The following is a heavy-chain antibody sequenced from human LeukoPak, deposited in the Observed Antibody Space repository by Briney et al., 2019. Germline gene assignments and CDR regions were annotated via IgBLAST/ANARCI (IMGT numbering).Heavy chain of an antibody. V-gene: IGHV4-59*01. CDR2: IYYSGST. D-gene: IGHD1-26*01. CDR1: GGSINSYY. CDR3: ARLFHPALSGNYPFDY. Sequence: SETLSLTCTVPGGSINSYYWSWIRQPPGKGLEWIAYIYYSGSTSYNPSLKSRVTISVDTSKNQFSLKLNSVTAADTAMYYCARLFHPALSGNYPFDYWGQGTLVTVSS. J-gene: IGHJ4*02.